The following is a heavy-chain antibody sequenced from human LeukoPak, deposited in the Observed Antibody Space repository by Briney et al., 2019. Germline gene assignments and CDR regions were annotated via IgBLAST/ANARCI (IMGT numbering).Heavy chain of an antibody. CDR3: AKRVVVAATTYYFDY. D-gene: IGHD2-15*01. CDR1: GFTFSSYA. Sequence: GGSLRLSCAASGFTFSSYAMSWVRQAPGKGLEWVSSISGTTGRAYYADPVKGRFTISRDNSKNTLYLQMNSLRAEDTAVYYCAKRVVVAATTYYFDYWGQGTLVTVSS. CDR2: ISGTTGRA. J-gene: IGHJ4*02. V-gene: IGHV3-23*01.